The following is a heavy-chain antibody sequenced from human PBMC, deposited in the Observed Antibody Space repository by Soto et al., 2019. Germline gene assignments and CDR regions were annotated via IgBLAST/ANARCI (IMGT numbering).Heavy chain of an antibody. D-gene: IGHD4-4*01. J-gene: IGHJ4*02. CDR3: ARPVTTVTTHEFDY. CDR2: ISSSSSYI. Sequence: PGGSLRLSCAASGFTFSSYSMNWVRQAPGEGLEWVSSISSSSSYIYYADSAKGRFTISRDNAKNSLYLQMNSLRAEDTAVYYCARPVTTVTTHEFDYWGQGTLVTVYS. CDR1: GFTFSSYS. V-gene: IGHV3-21*01.